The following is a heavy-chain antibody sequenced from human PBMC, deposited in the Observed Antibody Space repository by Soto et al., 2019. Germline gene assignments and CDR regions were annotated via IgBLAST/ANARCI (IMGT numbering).Heavy chain of an antibody. CDR1: GFTFSSYA. CDR2: ISGSGGST. J-gene: IGHJ6*02. D-gene: IGHD3-16*01. CDR3: AKWGRYYYYGMDV. V-gene: IGHV3-23*01. Sequence: GVSLRLSCAASGFTFSSYAMSWVRQAPGKGLEWVSAISGSGGSTYYADSVKGRFTIARDNSKNTIYLQMNSLRAENTAVYHCAKWGRYYYYGMDVWGQGTTVTVSS.